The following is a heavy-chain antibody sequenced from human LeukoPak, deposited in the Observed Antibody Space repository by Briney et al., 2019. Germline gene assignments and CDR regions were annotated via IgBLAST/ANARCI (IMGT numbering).Heavy chain of an antibody. D-gene: IGHD6-6*01. CDR2: ISYDGSNK. J-gene: IGHJ4*02. CDR1: GFTFSNFW. Sequence: GGSLRLSCAASGFTFSNFWMSWVRQAPGKGLEWVAVISYDGSNKYYADSVKGRFTISRDNSKNTLYLQMNSLRAEDTAVYYCARDLAGYSSSSSYYFDYWGQGTLVTVSS. V-gene: IGHV3-30-3*01. CDR3: ARDLAGYSSSSSYYFDY.